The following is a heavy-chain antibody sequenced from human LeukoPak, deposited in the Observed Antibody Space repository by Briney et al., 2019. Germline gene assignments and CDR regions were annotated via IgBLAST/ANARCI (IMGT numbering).Heavy chain of an antibody. V-gene: IGHV4-59*01. J-gene: IGHJ3*02. CDR3: ARSRSGYSYDHAAFDI. Sequence: SETLSLTCTVSGDTISGYYWNWIRQPPGKGLEWIAYIDYRGSTTYNPSLKSRVTISVDTSRNQFSLKLSSVTAADTAVYYCARSRSGYSYDHAAFDIWGQGTMVTVSS. CDR1: GDTISGYY. D-gene: IGHD5-18*01. CDR2: IDYRGST.